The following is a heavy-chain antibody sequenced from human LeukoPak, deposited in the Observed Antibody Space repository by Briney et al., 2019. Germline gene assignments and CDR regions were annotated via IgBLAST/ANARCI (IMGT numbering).Heavy chain of an antibody. Sequence: GGSLRLSCAASGFTFSSYEMNWVRQAPGKGLEWVSYISGSGTTIYYADSVKGRFTISRDNAKNSLYLQMNSLRAEDTAVYYCERDPLYYYDSSGYPDGDYWGQGTLVTVSS. CDR1: GFTFSSYE. CDR2: ISGSGTTI. CDR3: ERDPLYYYDSSGYPDGDY. V-gene: IGHV3-48*03. D-gene: IGHD3-22*01. J-gene: IGHJ4*02.